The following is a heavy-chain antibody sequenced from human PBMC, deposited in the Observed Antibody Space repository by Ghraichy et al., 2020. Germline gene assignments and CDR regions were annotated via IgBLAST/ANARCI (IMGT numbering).Heavy chain of an antibody. CDR1: GASISSSGYY. CDR3: VRHGGGSNVRRWFDP. J-gene: IGHJ5*02. D-gene: IGHD2-15*01. CDR2: VYYTGTA. Sequence: SQTLSLTCTVSGASISSSGYYWGWIRQSPGKGLEWIGSVYYTGTAFYNPSLKGRVKVSVDISRNQFSLKVTSVTAADTAVHFCVRHGGGSNVRRWFDPWGQGTLVTVSS. V-gene: IGHV4-39*01.